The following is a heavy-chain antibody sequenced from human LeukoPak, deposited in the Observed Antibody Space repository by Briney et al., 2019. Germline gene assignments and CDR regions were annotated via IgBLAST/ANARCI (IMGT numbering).Heavy chain of an antibody. J-gene: IGHJ4*02. CDR2: IYYSGST. D-gene: IGHD4-11*01. CDR3: AKSYFDYSTYYSYYFNL. Sequence: SQTLSLTCTVSGGSISSGDYYWSWIRQPPGKGLEWIGYIYYSGSTNYNPSLKSRVTISVDTSKSQFALKLSSVTAADTAVYYCAKSYFDYSTYYSYYFNLWGQGALVTVSS. V-gene: IGHV4-30-4*01. CDR1: GGSISSGDYY.